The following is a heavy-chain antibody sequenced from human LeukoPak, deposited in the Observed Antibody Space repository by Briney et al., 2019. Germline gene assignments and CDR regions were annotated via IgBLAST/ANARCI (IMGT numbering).Heavy chain of an antibody. D-gene: IGHD2-21*01. J-gene: IGHJ4*02. CDR2: ISVGNENR. Sequence: ASVTVSCKASGYRFISYGISWLRQAPGQGLEWMARISVGNENRRYAQKFQDRVTLTTDTSTNTAYMELRSLTSDDTAVYYCARDWPVVITDYWGQGTLITVSS. CDR1: GYRFISYG. CDR3: ARDWPVVITDY. V-gene: IGHV1-18*01.